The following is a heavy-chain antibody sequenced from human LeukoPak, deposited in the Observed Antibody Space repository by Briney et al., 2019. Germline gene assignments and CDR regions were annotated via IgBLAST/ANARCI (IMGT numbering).Heavy chain of an antibody. V-gene: IGHV4-59*01. J-gene: IGHJ4*02. Sequence: SETLSLTCTVSGGSISSYYWSWIRQPPGKGLEWIGYIYYSGSTNYNPSLKSRVTISVDTSKNQFSLKLSSVTAADTAVYYRARTAAAGAYGYWGQGTLVTVSS. CDR2: IYYSGST. CDR3: ARTAAAGAYGY. D-gene: IGHD6-13*01. CDR1: GGSISSYY.